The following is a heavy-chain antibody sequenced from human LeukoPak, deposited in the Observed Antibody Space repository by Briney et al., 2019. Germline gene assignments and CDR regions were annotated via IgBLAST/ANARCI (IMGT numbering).Heavy chain of an antibody. CDR3: AKDRWEDY. CDR2: ISYDGSNK. D-gene: IGHD1-26*01. J-gene: IGHJ4*02. V-gene: IGHV3-30*18. CDR1: GFTFSSYG. Sequence: GRSLRFSCAASGFTFSSYGMHWVRQAPGKGLEWVAVISYDGSNKYYADSVKGRFTISRDNSKNTLYLQMNSLRAEDTAVYYCAKDRWEDYWGQGTLVTVSS.